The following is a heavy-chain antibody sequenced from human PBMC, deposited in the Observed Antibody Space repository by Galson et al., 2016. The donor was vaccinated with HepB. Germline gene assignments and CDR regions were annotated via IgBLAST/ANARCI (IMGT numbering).Heavy chain of an antibody. V-gene: IGHV3-23*01. CDR1: GFTFRSCA. CDR2: CSGSGVDT. CDR3: AKDRYTVTTLFDF. D-gene: IGHD4-17*01. Sequence: SVRLSCAASGFTFRSCAMSWVRQAPEKGLEWVSGCSGSGVDTLYADSVKGRFTISRDNSKNTLYLQMNSLRVEDTAVYYCAKDRYTVTTLFDFWGQGTLVTVSS. J-gene: IGHJ4*02.